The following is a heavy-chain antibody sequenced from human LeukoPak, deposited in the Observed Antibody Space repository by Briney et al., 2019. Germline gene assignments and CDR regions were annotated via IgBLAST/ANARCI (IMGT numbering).Heavy chain of an antibody. J-gene: IGHJ4*02. CDR2: IYTSGST. D-gene: IGHD3-22*01. V-gene: IGHV4-61*02. CDR3: ARAGDDSSGHSLDY. Sequence: SETLSLTCTVSGGSISSGSCYWSWIRQPAGKGLEWIGRIYTSGSTNYNPSLKSRVTISVDTSKNQFSLKLSSVTAADTAVYYCARAGDDSSGHSLDYWGQGTLVTVSS. CDR1: GGSISSGSCY.